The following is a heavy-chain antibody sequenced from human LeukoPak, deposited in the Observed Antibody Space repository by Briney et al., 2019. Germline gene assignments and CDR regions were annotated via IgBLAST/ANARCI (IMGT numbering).Heavy chain of an antibody. Sequence: GGSLRLSCAASGFTFSSFWMHWVRQAPGKGLVWVSRIKSDGSTNYADSVKGRFTISRDNAKNTVSLQMNSLRVEDTGVYYCARAPSEIGGYYPEYFRHWGQGTLVTVSP. CDR2: IKSDGST. J-gene: IGHJ1*01. CDR3: ARAPSEIGGYYPEYFRH. V-gene: IGHV3-74*01. D-gene: IGHD3-22*01. CDR1: GFTFSSFW.